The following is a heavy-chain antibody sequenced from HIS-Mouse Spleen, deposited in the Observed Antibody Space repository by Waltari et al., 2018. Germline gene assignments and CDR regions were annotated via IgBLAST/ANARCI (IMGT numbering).Heavy chain of an antibody. Sequence: QVQLVQSGAQVKKPGASVQVSCTASGYPFTGSSMPSVRQAPGQGLEWMGWINPNSGGTKYAQKFQGRVTMTRDTSISTAYMELSRLRSDDTAVYYCARDDWGNYDAFDIWGQGTMVTVSS. CDR1: GYPFTGSS. V-gene: IGHV1-2*02. J-gene: IGHJ3*02. D-gene: IGHD1-7*01. CDR3: ARDDWGNYDAFDI. CDR2: INPNSGGT.